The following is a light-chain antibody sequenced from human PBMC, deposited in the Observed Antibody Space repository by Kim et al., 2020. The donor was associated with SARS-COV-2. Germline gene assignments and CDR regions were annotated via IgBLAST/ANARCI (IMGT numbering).Light chain of an antibody. CDR1: SSDVGGYIH. J-gene: IGLJ3*02. Sequence: GQSSTISCTGTSSDVGGYIHVSCYQQHPGKAPKLIIYDVNKRPSGASDRFSGSKSANTASLTISGLQAEDEAEYYCASFTSSTTWVFGGGTQLTVL. CDR3: ASFTSSTTWV. CDR2: DVN. V-gene: IGLV2-14*04.